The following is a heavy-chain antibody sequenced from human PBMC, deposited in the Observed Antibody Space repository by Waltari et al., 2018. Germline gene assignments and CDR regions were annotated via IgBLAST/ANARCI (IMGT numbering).Heavy chain of an antibody. V-gene: IGHV4-38-2*01. J-gene: IGHJ3*02. CDR2: IYHSGST. D-gene: IGHD3-10*01. CDR1: GYSISSGYY. CDR3: ARNNGFGLDAFDI. Sequence: QVQLQESGPGLVKPSETLSLTCAVSGYSISSGYYWGWIRQPPGKGLEWIGSIYHSGSTYYTPSLKSGVTISVDTSKNQFSLKLSSVTAADTAVYYCARNNGFGLDAFDIWGQGTMVTVSS.